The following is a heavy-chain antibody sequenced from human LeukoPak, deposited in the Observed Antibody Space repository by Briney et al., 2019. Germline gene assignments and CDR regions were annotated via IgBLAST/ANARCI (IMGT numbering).Heavy chain of an antibody. Sequence: GGSLRLSCAASGFTFSIYAMHWVRQAPGKAPEYVSAISSNGVNTYYADSVRGRFTISRDNSKNTLYLQMGSLRSEDMAVYYCARRHNYYYYMDVWGKGTTVTVSS. J-gene: IGHJ6*03. CDR2: ISSNGVNT. CDR1: GFTFSIYA. CDR3: ARRHNYYYYMDV. V-gene: IGHV3-64*02.